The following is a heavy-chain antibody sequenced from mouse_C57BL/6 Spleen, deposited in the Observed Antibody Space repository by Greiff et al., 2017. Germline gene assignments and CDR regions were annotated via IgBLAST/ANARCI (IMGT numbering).Heavy chain of an antibody. CDR1: GYTFTSYW. D-gene: IGHD1-1*01. CDR2: IDPSDSET. J-gene: IGHJ2*01. CDR3: ARGGITTVVDDY. Sequence: QVQLQQPGAELVRPGSSVKLSCKASGYTFTSYWLHWVKQRPIQGLEWIGNIDPSDSETHYNQKFKDKATLTVDKSSSTAYMQLSSLTSEDSAVYYCARGGITTVVDDYWGQGTTLTVSS. V-gene: IGHV1-52*01.